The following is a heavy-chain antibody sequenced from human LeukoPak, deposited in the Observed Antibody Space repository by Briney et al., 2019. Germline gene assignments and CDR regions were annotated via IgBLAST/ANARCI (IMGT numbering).Heavy chain of an antibody. Sequence: SETLSLTCTVSGGSISSYYWSWIRQPPGKGLEWIGYISNSESTNYNPSLKSRVTMSVDTSKNQFSLKLSSVTAADTAVYYCARHSRWLPNWFDPWGQGTLVTVSS. CDR1: GGSISSYY. J-gene: IGHJ5*02. CDR2: ISNSEST. CDR3: ARHSRWLPNWFDP. D-gene: IGHD5-24*01. V-gene: IGHV4-59*08.